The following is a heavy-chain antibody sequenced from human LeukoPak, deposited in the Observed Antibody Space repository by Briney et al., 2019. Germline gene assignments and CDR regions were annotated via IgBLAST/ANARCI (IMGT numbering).Heavy chain of an antibody. V-gene: IGHV3-30-3*01. J-gene: IGHJ4*02. D-gene: IGHD3-16*01. CDR2: ISYDGSNK. CDR1: GFTFSSYA. Sequence: RPGGSLRLSCAASGFTFSSYAMHWVRQARGKGLEWVAVISYDGSNKYYADSVKGRFTISRDNSKNTLYLQMNSLRAEDTAVYYCARSWGGWGYYFDYWGQGTLVTVSS. CDR3: ARSWGGWGYYFDY.